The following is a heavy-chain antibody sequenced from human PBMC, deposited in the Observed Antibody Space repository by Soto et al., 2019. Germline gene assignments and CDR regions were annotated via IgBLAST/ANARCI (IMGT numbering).Heavy chain of an antibody. V-gene: IGHV3-21*06. D-gene: IGHD6-13*01. CDR1: GFTFTGYT. CDR3: ARARVYATGPLDF. CDR2: ISSSSDYI. Sequence: PGGSLKLSFAASGFTFTGYTMNLVRQAPGKGLEWVSSISSSSDYIYYADSMKGRVTISRDNAKNSLFLDMNSLTGEDTAVYYCARARVYATGPLDFWGQGTLVTVSS. J-gene: IGHJ4*02.